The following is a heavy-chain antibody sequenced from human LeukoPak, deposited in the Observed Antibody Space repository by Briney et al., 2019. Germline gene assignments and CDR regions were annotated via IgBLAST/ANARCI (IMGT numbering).Heavy chain of an antibody. CDR3: ARGRGYSYGYADY. J-gene: IGHJ4*02. CDR1: GGSFSGYY. V-gene: IGHV4-34*01. D-gene: IGHD5-18*01. CDR2: INHSGST. Sequence: SETLSLTCAVHGGSFSGYYWSWIRQPPGKGLEWIGEINHSGSTNYNPSLKSRVTISVDTSKNQFSLKLSSVTAADTAVYYCARGRGYSYGYADYWGQGTLVTVSS.